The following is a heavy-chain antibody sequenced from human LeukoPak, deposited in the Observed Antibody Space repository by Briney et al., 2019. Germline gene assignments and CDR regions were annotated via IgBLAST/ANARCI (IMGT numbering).Heavy chain of an antibody. Sequence: SETLSLTCAVYGGSSSGYYWSWIRQPPGKGLEWIGEINHSGSTNYNPSLKSRVTISVDTSKNQFSLKLSSVTAADTAVYYCARGIGYWGQGTLVTVSS. J-gene: IGHJ4*02. V-gene: IGHV4-34*01. CDR3: ARGIGY. CDR1: GGSSSGYY. CDR2: INHSGST.